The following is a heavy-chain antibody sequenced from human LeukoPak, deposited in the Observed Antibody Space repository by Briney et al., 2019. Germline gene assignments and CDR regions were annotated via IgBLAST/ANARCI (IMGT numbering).Heavy chain of an antibody. CDR2: INHSGST. J-gene: IGHJ6*03. CDR3: ARLRDSMVRGVTLSYSYYYYMDV. CDR1: GGSFSGYY. V-gene: IGHV4-34*01. D-gene: IGHD3-10*01. Sequence: PSETLSLTCAVYGGSFSGYYWSWIRQPPGKGLEWIGEINHSGSTNYNPSLKSRVTISVDTSKNQFSLKLSSVTAADTAVYYCARLRDSMVRGVTLSYSYYYYMDVWGKGTTVTISS.